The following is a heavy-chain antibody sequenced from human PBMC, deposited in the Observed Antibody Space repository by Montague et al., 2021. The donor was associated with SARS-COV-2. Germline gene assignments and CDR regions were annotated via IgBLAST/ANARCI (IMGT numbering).Heavy chain of an antibody. Sequence: SETLSLTCRVSGDSISTSTWWTWVRQTPGKGLEWIGEIFHSGTINYNPSLKSRVSISVDKSINQFSLRLSSLIAADTAVYYCATLSRRTAAGTRDYFGLDVWGQGTTVVVSS. V-gene: IGHV4-4*02. CDR3: ATLSRRTAAGTRDYFGLDV. J-gene: IGHJ6*02. CDR2: IFHSGTI. D-gene: IGHD6-13*01. CDR1: GDSISTSTW.